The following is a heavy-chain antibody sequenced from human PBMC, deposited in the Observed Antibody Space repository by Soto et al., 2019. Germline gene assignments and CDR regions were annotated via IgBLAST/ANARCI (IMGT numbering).Heavy chain of an antibody. J-gene: IGHJ4*02. Sequence: GGSLRLSCAASGFTFSSYEMNWVRQAPGKGLEWVSYISSSGSTIYYADSVKGRFTISRDNAKNSLYLQMNSLRAEDTAVYYCASEYDLTFDYWGQGTLVTVSS. CDR1: GFTFSSYE. CDR2: ISSSGSTI. V-gene: IGHV3-48*03. CDR3: ASEYDLTFDY. D-gene: IGHD3-3*01.